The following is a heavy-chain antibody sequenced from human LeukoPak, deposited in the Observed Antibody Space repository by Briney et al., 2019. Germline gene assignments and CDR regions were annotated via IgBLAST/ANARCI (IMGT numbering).Heavy chain of an antibody. D-gene: IGHD6-19*01. CDR2: IIPIFGTA. V-gene: IGHV1-69*13. CDR3: ASSSSGWLHTVDY. CDR1: GGTFSSYA. Sequence: ASVKVSCKASGGTFSSYAISWVRRAPGQGLEWMGGIIPIFGTANYAQKFQGRVTITADESTSTAYMELSSLRSEDTAVYYCASSSSGWLHTVDYWGQGTLVTVSS. J-gene: IGHJ4*02.